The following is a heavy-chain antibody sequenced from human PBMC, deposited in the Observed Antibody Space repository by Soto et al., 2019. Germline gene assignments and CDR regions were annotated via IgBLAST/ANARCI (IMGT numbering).Heavy chain of an antibody. D-gene: IGHD3-22*01. V-gene: IGHV3-33*01. J-gene: IGHJ4*02. CDR3: ARDVGYYYDSSGYYRFDY. CDR1: GFTFSSYG. CDR2: RWYDGSKK. Sequence: PGGSLRLSCAASGFTFSSYGMHWVRQAPGKGLEWVALRWYDGSKKYYADSVKGRFTISRDNSKNTLFLQMNSLRAEDTAVYYCARDVGYYYDSSGYYRFDYWGQGTLVTVSS.